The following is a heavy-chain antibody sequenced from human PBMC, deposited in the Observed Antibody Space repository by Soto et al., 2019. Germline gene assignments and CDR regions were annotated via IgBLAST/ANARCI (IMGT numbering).Heavy chain of an antibody. CDR1: GFTLSISD. D-gene: IGHD3-10*01. V-gene: IGHV3-23*01. J-gene: IGHJ5*02. Sequence: PGGSLRHSCAASGFTLSISDMSWVRKAPGKGLEWISSISGSDGRTYYADSVKGRFTISRDNSKNTLYLQMSSLRVVDTAVYYCAKYYYASGSNWFDPWGRGTLVTVSS. CDR3: AKYYYASGSNWFDP. CDR2: ISGSDGRT.